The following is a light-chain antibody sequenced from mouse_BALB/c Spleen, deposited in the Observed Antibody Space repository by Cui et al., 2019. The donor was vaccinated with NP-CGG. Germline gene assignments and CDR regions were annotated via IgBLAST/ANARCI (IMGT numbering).Light chain of an antibody. CDR3: ALWYSNHWV. V-gene: IGLV1*01. Sequence: QVVVTQESAPTTSPGETVTLTCRSSTGAVTTSNYANWVQEKPDHLFTGLIGGTNNRAPGVPARFSGSLIGDKAVLTITGAQTEDEARYFCALWYSNHWVFGGGTKLTVL. CDR1: TGAVTTSNY. J-gene: IGLJ1*01. CDR2: GTN.